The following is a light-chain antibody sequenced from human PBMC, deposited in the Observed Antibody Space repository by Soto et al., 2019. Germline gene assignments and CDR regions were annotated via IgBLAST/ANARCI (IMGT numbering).Light chain of an antibody. CDR2: TVS. CDR3: QQGKTFPFT. CDR1: HGVSGW. Sequence: IQMTQSPSSVSASVGDTVTLSCQTSHGVSGWLAWYQQKPGKAPTLLIYTVSNLQSGVPSRFTGRGSGTDFSLTLTNLQPEDFATYFCQQGKTFPFTFGPGTKVEVK. J-gene: IGKJ3*01. V-gene: IGKV1-12*01.